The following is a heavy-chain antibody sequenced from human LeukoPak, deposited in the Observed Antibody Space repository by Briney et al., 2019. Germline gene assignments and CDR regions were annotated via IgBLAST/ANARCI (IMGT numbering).Heavy chain of an antibody. D-gene: IGHD3-10*01. V-gene: IGHV3-53*01. CDR2: IYSGDST. CDR1: GFVVSGNY. J-gene: IGHJ4*02. CDR3: ARDRNYFEALHRSY. Sequence: GGSLRLSCAVSGFVVSGNYMSWVRQAPGKGLEWVSVIYSGDSTFYADSVKGRFTISRDNSKNMLYLQINSLRAEDTAVYYCARDRNYFEALHRSYWGQGTLVTVSS.